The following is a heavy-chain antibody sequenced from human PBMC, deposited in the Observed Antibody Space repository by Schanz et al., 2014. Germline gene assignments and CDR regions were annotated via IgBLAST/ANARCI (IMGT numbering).Heavy chain of an antibody. CDR1: GFIFSSYG. CDR2: ISGGGGTR. D-gene: IGHD3-9*01. J-gene: IGHJ4*02. CDR3: AKQIHYDILTVTRN. Sequence: VQLVESGGGVVQPGRSLRLSCAASGFIFSSYGLHWVRQAPGKGLEWVSGISGGGGTRNYADSVKGRFTISRDNAKNSLYLQMNSLRAEDTAVYYCAKQIHYDILTVTRNWGQGTLVTVSS. V-gene: IGHV3-48*04.